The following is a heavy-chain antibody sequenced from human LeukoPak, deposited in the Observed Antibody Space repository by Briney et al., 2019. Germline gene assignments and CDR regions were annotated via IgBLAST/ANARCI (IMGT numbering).Heavy chain of an antibody. D-gene: IGHD3-22*01. Sequence: PGGSLRLSCAASGFTFSSYAMSWVRQAPGKGLEWVAVISYDGSNKYYADSVKGRFTISRDNSKNTLYLQMNSLRAEDTAVYYCAKVPYTYYYDSSGYSDYFDYWGQGTLVTVSS. CDR2: ISYDGSNK. CDR3: AKVPYTYYYDSSGYSDYFDY. J-gene: IGHJ4*02. V-gene: IGHV3-30*18. CDR1: GFTFSSYA.